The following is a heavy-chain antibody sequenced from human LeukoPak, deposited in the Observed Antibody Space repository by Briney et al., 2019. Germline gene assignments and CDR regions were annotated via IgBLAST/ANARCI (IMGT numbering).Heavy chain of an antibody. V-gene: IGHV1-18*01. J-gene: IGHJ4*02. CDR2: ISAYNGNT. CDR3: ATSVIDTAMVHFNYLDY. CDR1: GYTFTSYG. D-gene: IGHD5-18*01. Sequence: ASVKVSCKASGYTFTSYGISWVRQAPGQGLERMGWISAYNGNTNYAQTLQGRVTMTTDTSTSTAYLELRSLRSDDTAVYYCATSVIDTAMVHFNYLDYWGQGPLVTVSS.